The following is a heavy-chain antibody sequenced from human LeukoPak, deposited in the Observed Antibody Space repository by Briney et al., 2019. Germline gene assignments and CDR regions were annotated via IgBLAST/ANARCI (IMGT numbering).Heavy chain of an antibody. J-gene: IGHJ6*03. CDR3: AREVGTVTSGNYYYYMDV. D-gene: IGHD4-11*01. Sequence: ASVKVSCKASGYTFTSYGISWVRQAPGQGLEWMGIINPSGGSTSYAQKFQGRVTMTRDMSTSTVYMELSSLRSEDTAVYYCAREVGTVTSGNYYYYMDVWGKGTTVTVSS. V-gene: IGHV1-46*01. CDR1: GYTFTSYG. CDR2: INPSGGST.